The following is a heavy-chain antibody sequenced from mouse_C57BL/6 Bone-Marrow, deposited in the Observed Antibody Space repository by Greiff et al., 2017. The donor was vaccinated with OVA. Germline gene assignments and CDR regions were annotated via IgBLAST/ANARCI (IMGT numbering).Heavy chain of an antibody. CDR2: ISDGGSYT. CDR1: GFTFSSYA. J-gene: IGHJ4*01. CDR3: ARDHSNDVVLMDY. V-gene: IGHV5-4*01. D-gene: IGHD2-12*01. Sequence: EVQLVESGGGLVKPGGSLKLSCAASGFTFSSYAMSWVRQTPEKRLEWVATISDGGSYTYYPDNVKGRFTISRDNAKNNLYLQMSHLKSEDTAMYYCARDHSNDVVLMDYWGQGTSVTVSS.